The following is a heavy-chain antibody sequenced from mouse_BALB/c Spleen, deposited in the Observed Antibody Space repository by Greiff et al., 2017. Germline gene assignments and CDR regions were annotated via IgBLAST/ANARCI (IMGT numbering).Heavy chain of an antibody. CDR1: GYSITSDYA. CDR2: ISYSGST. V-gene: IGHV3-2*02. Sequence: EVKLMESGPGLVKPSQSLSLTCTVTGYSITSDYAWNWIRQFPGNKLEWMGYISYSGSTSYNPSLKSRISITRDTSKNQFFLQLNSVTTEDTATYYCARDGIYYGPHYYAMDYWGQGTSVTVSS. CDR3: ARDGIYYGPHYYAMDY. J-gene: IGHJ4*01. D-gene: IGHD2-1*01.